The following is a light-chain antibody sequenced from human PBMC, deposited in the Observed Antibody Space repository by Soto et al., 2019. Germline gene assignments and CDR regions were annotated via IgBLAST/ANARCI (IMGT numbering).Light chain of an antibody. V-gene: IGKV3-15*01. Sequence: EIVMTQSPATQSVSPGERATLSCRASQSDGSKLIWYQHKPGQAPRLLIYGASARATGIPARFSGSGSGTEFTLTISSLQSEDSAIYYCQERSKWPLYTFGQGTKLEIK. J-gene: IGKJ2*01. CDR1: QSDGSK. CDR2: GAS. CDR3: QERSKWPLYT.